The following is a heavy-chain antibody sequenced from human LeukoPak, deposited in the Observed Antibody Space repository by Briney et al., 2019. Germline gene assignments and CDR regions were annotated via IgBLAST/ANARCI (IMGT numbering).Heavy chain of an antibody. J-gene: IGHJ6*02. CDR2: IYPGDSET. V-gene: IGHV5-51*01. CDR3: AAWRYGMDV. Sequence: GESLKISCKGSGYSFPNFWIGWVRQMPGKGLEWMGIIYPGDSETRYSPSFQGQVTISVDKSISTAYLQWSSLRASDTAMYYCAAWRYGMDVRGQGTTVTVSS. CDR1: GYSFPNFW.